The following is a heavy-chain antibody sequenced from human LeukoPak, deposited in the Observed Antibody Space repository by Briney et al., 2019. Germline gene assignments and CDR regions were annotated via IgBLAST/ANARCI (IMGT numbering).Heavy chain of an antibody. J-gene: IGHJ6*03. CDR2: IIPIFGTA. V-gene: IGHV1-69*13. D-gene: IGHD3-10*01. CDR1: GYTFTSYG. CDR3: GANYYGSGSLTYYYYYYMDV. Sequence: ASVKVSCKASGYTFTSYGISWVRQVPGQGLEWMGGIIPIFGTANYAQKFQGRVTITADESTSTAYMELSSLRSEDTAVYYCGANYYGSGSLTYYYYYYMDVWGKGTTVTISS.